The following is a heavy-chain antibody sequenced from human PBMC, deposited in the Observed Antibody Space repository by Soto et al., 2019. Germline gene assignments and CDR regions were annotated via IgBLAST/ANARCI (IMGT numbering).Heavy chain of an antibody. CDR1: GFTVSNNF. V-gene: IGHV3-53*01. Sequence: EVQLVESGGGLIQPGGSLRLSCAASGFTVSNNFLSWVRQAPGKGLQWVSLIYSGGSTYYADSVKGRFTISRDNSKNTLYHQMNSLRAEDTTVYYCARGRFYYDSSGLHNEAFDIWGQGTMVTVSS. D-gene: IGHD3-22*01. CDR3: ARGRFYYDSSGLHNEAFDI. CDR2: IYSGGST. J-gene: IGHJ3*02.